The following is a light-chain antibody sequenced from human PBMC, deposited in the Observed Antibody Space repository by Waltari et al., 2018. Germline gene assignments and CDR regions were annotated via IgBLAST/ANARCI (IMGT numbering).Light chain of an antibody. CDR1: GANIATNY. J-gene: IGLJ2*01. CDR3: QSYDHNNVL. Sequence: NFMLTQPHSVSESLGKTVTISCTGSGANIATNYVPWYQQRPGSAPTTVIYEDNRRPSGVPDRFSGSIDSSSSSASLTISGLKTEDEADYYCQSYDHNNVLFGGGTKLTVL. CDR2: EDN. V-gene: IGLV6-57*02.